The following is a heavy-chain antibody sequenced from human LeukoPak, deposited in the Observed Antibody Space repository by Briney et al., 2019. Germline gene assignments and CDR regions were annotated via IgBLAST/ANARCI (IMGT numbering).Heavy chain of an antibody. V-gene: IGHV4-59*01. D-gene: IGHD1-26*01. Sequence: SETLSLTCTVSGVSISSYYWSWIRQPPGKGLEWIGYIYYSGSTNYNPSLKSRVTISVDTSKNQFSLKLSSVTAADTAVYYCARDAGSPPPLYYYYGMDVWGRGTTVTVSS. J-gene: IGHJ6*02. CDR2: IYYSGST. CDR3: ARDAGSPPPLYYYYGMDV. CDR1: GVSISSYY.